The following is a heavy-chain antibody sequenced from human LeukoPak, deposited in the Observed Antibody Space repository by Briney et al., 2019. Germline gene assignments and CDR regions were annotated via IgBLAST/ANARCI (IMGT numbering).Heavy chain of an antibody. Sequence: GGSLRLSCAASGFTFSSYAMSWVRQAPGKGLEWVSAISGSGGSTYYADSVKGRFTISRDNSKNTLYLQMNSLRAEDTAVYYCAKVIAAAGTGYYYYYYGMDVWGQGTTVTISS. V-gene: IGHV3-23*01. CDR3: AKVIAAAGTGYYYYYYGMDV. CDR2: ISGSGGST. D-gene: IGHD6-13*01. CDR1: GFTFSSYA. J-gene: IGHJ6*02.